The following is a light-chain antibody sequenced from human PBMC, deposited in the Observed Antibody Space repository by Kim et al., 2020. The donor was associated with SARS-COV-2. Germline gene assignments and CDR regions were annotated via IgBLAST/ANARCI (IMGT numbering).Light chain of an antibody. CDR2: EDN. J-gene: IGLJ3*02. CDR3: QSYDSSNHGV. CDR1: SGSIASNY. V-gene: IGLV6-57*02. Sequence: NFMLTQPHSVSESPGKTVTISCTDSSGSIASNYVQWYQQRPGSAPTTVIYEDNQRPSGVPDRFSGSIDSSSNSASLTISGLKTEDEADYYCQSYDSSNHGVFGGGTQLTVL.